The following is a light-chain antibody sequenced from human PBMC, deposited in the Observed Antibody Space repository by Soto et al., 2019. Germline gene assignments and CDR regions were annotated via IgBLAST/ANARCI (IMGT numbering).Light chain of an antibody. CDR1: QSVSSIY. CDR3: QQYGSSSWT. CDR2: GAS. V-gene: IGKV3-20*01. J-gene: IGKJ1*01. Sequence: EIVLTQSPGPLSLSPGERATLSCRASQSVSSIYLAWYQHKPGQAPRLLIYGASSRATGIPDRFSGSGSGTDFTLTISRLEPEDFAVYYCQQYGSSSWTFGRGTAVEIK.